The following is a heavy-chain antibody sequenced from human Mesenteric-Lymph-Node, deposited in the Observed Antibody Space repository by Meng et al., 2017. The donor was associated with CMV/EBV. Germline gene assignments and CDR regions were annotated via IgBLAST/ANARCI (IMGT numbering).Heavy chain of an antibody. CDR3: ARDPLLNSNFHPLEY. CDR1: GYTFTNYG. Sequence: ASVKVSCKASGYTFTNYGISWVRRAPGQGLEWMGWISAYNANTNYAQKFQGRVTLTTDTSTNTAYMDLTNLTSDDTAVYFCARDPLLNSNFHPLEYWGQGTLVTVSS. J-gene: IGHJ4*02. CDR2: ISAYNANT. D-gene: IGHD4-11*01. V-gene: IGHV1-18*01.